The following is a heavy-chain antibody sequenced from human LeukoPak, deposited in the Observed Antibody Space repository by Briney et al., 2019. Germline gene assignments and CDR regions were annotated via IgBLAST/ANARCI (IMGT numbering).Heavy chain of an antibody. CDR2: TIPIFGTA. D-gene: IGHD1-26*01. V-gene: IGHV1-69*05. CDR1: GGTFSSYA. J-gene: IGHJ6*03. Sequence: SVKVSCKASGGTFSSYAISWVRQAPGQGLEWMGGTIPIFGTANYAQKFQGRVTITTDESTSTAYMGLSSLRSEDTAVYYCARGARYYYYYYMDVWGKGTTVTVSS. CDR3: ARGARYYYYYYMDV.